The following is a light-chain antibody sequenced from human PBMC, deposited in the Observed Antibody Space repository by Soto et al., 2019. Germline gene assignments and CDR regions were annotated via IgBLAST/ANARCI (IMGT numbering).Light chain of an antibody. CDR3: SSYTSCTTDV. J-gene: IGLJ1*01. V-gene: IGLV2-14*01. CDR1: SSDVGGYNY. CDR2: EVS. Sequence: QSVLTQPASVSGSPGQSITISCTGTSSDVGGYNYVSWYQQHPGKAPKLMISEVSNQTSGVANRFTGAKSGITASLTISGLHAEDESDYYCSSYTSCTTDVVRTGSEFTVL.